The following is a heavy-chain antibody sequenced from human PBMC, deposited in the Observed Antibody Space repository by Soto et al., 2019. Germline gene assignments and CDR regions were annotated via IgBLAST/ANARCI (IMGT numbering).Heavy chain of an antibody. V-gene: IGHV4-31*03. Sequence: SETLSLTCTVSGASISISGYFWSWIRQHPGKGLEWIGHIYYNGSTYYNPSLKSRLTISVDTSKNEFSLRLTSVTAADTAVYFCATDEYFGSEIDFYYYAMDVWGQGTTVTVSS. D-gene: IGHD3-10*01. CDR3: ATDEYFGSEIDFYYYAMDV. CDR1: GASISISGYF. CDR2: IYYNGST. J-gene: IGHJ6*02.